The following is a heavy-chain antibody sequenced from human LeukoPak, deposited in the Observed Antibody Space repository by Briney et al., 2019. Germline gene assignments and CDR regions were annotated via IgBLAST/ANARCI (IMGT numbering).Heavy chain of an antibody. J-gene: IGHJ4*02. CDR2: ISGRGGST. CDR1: GITFSNYA. D-gene: IGHD2-2*01. Sequence: GGSLRLSCAVSGITFSNYAMSWVRQAPGKGLDWVSLISGRGGSTDYAVSVKGRFTISRANSKNTLYLQMNSLRAEDTAVYYCAKVGGSGTIDYWGQGTLVTVSS. CDR3: AKVGGSGTIDY. V-gene: IGHV3-23*01.